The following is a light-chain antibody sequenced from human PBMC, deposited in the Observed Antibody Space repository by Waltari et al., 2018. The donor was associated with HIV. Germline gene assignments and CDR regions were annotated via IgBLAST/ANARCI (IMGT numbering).Light chain of an antibody. CDR3: QQYYTTPRT. Sequence: DIVMTQSPDSPAVSPGETATINCSASQSLLYSSNNKNYLAWYQHKPGQPPKLLIYWASTRESGVPDRFSGSESGTDFTLTISSLQADDVAVYYCQQYYTTPRTFGQGTKLEIK. CDR2: WAS. CDR1: QSLLYSSNNKNY. V-gene: IGKV4-1*01. J-gene: IGKJ2*01.